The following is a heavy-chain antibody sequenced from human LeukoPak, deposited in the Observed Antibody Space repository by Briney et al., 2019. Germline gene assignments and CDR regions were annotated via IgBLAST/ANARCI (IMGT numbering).Heavy chain of an antibody. CDR3: ATRGYSYGKPLGY. CDR1: SGSISTSNYY. CDR2: IFYSGST. J-gene: IGHJ4*02. Sequence: SETLSLTCTVSSGSISTSNYYWGWVRQPPGKALEWIGNIFYSGSTYYSPSLKSRVTISLDTSRNQFSLKLNSVTAADTAVYYCATRGYSYGKPLGYWGQGTLVTVSS. V-gene: IGHV4-39*07. D-gene: IGHD5-18*01.